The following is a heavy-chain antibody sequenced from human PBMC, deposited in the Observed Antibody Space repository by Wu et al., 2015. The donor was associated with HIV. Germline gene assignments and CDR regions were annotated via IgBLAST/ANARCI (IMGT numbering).Heavy chain of an antibody. CDR3: ARGLEGYGGNSFAFDI. CDR2: INPSGGST. V-gene: IGHV1-46*01. J-gene: IGHJ3*02. CDR1: GYTFTSYY. Sequence: QVQLVQSGAEVKKPGASVKVSCKASGYTFTSYYMHWVRQAPGQGLEWMGIINPSGGSTSYAQKFQGRVTMTRDTSTSTVYMELSSLRSEDTAVYYCARGLEGYGGNSFAFDIWGQGTMVTVSS. D-gene: IGHD4-23*01.